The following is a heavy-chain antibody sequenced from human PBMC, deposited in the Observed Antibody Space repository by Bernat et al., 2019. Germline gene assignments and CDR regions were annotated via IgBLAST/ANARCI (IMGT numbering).Heavy chain of an antibody. CDR1: GFTFSSYA. CDR3: AKRDSYYYGSGSSNPFDY. D-gene: IGHD3-10*01. CDR2: ISGSGGST. V-gene: IGHV3-23*01. Sequence: EVQLLESGGGLVQPGGSLRLSCAASGFTFSSYAMSWVRQAPGKGLEWVSAISGSGGSTYYADSVKGRFTISRDNSKNTLYLQMNSLRAEDTAVYYGAKRDSYYYGSGSSNPFDYWGQGTLVTVSS. J-gene: IGHJ4*02.